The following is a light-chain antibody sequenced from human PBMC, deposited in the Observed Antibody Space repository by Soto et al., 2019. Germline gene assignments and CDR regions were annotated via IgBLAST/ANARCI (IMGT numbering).Light chain of an antibody. V-gene: IGKV3-15*01. CDR3: QPYNNWPLT. CDR1: QGIGDT. CDR2: DTS. J-gene: IGKJ4*01. Sequence: EVVMRQSPATLSVSPGEVATLSCSASQGIGDTLAWYQHKPGQTPRLLIYDTSTRAAGVPTRFSGSRSGAEFTLTINSLQSEDFAVYYCQPYNNWPLTFGGGTKVEIK.